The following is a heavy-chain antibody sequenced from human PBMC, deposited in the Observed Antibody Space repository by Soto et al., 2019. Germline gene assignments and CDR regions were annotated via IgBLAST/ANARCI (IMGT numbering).Heavy chain of an antibody. CDR2: IKSKSDGGTT. J-gene: IGHJ6*02. Sequence: GGSLRLSCAASGVLFKYAWMTWVRQPPGKGLEWIGRIKSKSDGGTTDYAAPVKDRFTISREDSTNTLYLQMNSLRTDDTAVYFCATGGSGYDPHGMDVWGQGTTVTVSS. CDR1: GVLFKYAW. CDR3: ATGGSGYDPHGMDV. D-gene: IGHD5-12*01. V-gene: IGHV3-15*01.